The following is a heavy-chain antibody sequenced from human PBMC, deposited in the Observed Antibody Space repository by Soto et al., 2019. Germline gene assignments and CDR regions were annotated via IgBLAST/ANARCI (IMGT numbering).Heavy chain of an antibody. D-gene: IGHD3-10*01. J-gene: IGHJ1*01. CDR3: ATVWFGESKQ. CDR2: IYHSGST. V-gene: IGHV4-30-2*01. Sequence: SETVSLTCAVSGGSISSGGYSCSWIRQPPGKGLEWIGYIYHSGSTYYNPSLKSRVTISVDRSKNQCSLKLRSVPAADTDVYYCATVWFGESKQWGKGTMVTVS. CDR1: GGSISSGGYS.